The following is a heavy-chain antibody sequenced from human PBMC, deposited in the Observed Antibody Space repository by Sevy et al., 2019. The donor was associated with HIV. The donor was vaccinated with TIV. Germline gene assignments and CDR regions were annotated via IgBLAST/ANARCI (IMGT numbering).Heavy chain of an antibody. CDR2: IYYSGFT. V-gene: IGHV4-31*03. D-gene: IGHD4-17*01. CDR1: GGSINSGTYY. Sequence: SETLSLTCTVSGGSINSGTYYWSWIRQHPGKGLEWIGYIYYSGFTYYNPSLKSRVTMSVATSNNQLSLKLSSVTAADTAGYYCTRVGGDPRGGVGGWFDPWGQGTLVTVSS. CDR3: TRVGGDPRGGVGGWFDP. J-gene: IGHJ5*02.